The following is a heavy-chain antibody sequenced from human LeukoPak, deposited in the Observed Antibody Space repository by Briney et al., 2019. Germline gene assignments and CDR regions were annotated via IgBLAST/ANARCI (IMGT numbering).Heavy chain of an antibody. J-gene: IGHJ4*02. Sequence: ASETLSLTCAVYGGSFSGYYWSWIRQPPGKGLEWIGEINHSGSTNYNPSLKSRVTISVDTSKNQFSLKLSSVTAADTAVYYCARQGSYYYFDYWGQGTLVTVSS. CDR2: INHSGST. CDR1: GGSFSGYY. V-gene: IGHV4-34*01. D-gene: IGHD1-26*01. CDR3: ARQGSYYYFDY.